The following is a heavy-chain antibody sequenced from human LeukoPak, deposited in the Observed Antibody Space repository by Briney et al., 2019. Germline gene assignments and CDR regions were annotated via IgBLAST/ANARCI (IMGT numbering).Heavy chain of an antibody. CDR2: IYSGGST. CDR1: GFTVSSNY. V-gene: IGHV3-53*01. J-gene: IGHJ4*02. CDR3: ARDHEYSYGLSFDY. Sequence: GGSLRLXCAASGFTVSSNYMSWVRQAPGKELEWVSVIYSGGSTYYADSVKGRFTISRDNSKNTLYLQMNSLRAEDTAVYYCARDHEYSYGLSFDYWGQGTLVTVSS. D-gene: IGHD5-18*01.